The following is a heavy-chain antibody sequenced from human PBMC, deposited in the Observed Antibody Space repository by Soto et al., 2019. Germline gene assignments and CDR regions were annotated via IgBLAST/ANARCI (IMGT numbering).Heavy chain of an antibody. CDR1: EFTFGNYW. Sequence: EVQLVGSGGGSVQPGGSLRLSCAASEFTFGNYWMHWVRQSPGKGLVWVSRINPDGSNTDYADSVMGRFTVSRDNAKKQTYLPMNSLRGKLTASYYCTGAHDYVGATCRPGTRYYGLDARGQELTVTVSS. D-gene: IGHD5-12*01. CDR3: TGAHDYVGATCRPGTRYYGLDA. CDR2: INPDGSNT. J-gene: IGHJ6*02. V-gene: IGHV3-74*01.